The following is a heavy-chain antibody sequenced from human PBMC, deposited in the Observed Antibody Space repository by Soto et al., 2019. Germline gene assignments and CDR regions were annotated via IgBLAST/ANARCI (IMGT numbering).Heavy chain of an antibody. V-gene: IGHV1-18*01. CDR3: ARVQGGDFWSCYYPSTPYYFDY. J-gene: IGHJ4*02. CDR2: ISAYNGNT. Sequence: QVQLVQSGAEVKKPGASVKVSCKASGYTFTSYGISWVRQAPGQGLEWMGWISAYNGNTNYAQKLQGRVTMTTDTSTSTAYMELRSLRSDDTAVYYCARVQGGDFWSCYYPSTPYYFDYWGQGTLVTVSS. CDR1: GYTFTSYG. D-gene: IGHD3-3*01.